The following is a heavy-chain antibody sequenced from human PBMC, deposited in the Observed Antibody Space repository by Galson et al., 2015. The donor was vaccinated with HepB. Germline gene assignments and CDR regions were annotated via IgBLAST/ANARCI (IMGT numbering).Heavy chain of an antibody. CDR3: ATVDPSGSYYSRDDAFDI. CDR2: FDPEDGET. Sequence: SVKVSCKVSGYTLTELSMHWVRQAPGKGLEWMGGFDPEDGETIYAQKFQGRVTMTEDTSTDTAYMELSSLRSEDTAVYYCATVDPSGSYYSRDDAFDIWGQGTMVTVSS. J-gene: IGHJ3*02. CDR1: GYTLTELS. V-gene: IGHV1-24*01. D-gene: IGHD1-26*01.